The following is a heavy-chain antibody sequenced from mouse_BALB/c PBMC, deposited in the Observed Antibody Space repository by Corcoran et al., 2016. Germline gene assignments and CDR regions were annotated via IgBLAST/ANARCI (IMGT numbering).Heavy chain of an antibody. D-gene: IGHD4-1*01. J-gene: IGHJ1*01. CDR3: ANWDWYFDV. Sequence: EVQLQQSGAELVKPGASVKLSCTASGFNIKDTYMHWVKQRPEQGLEWIGRIDHANGTTKYDPKFHGKATITADTSSNTDYLQLSSLTSEDTAVYYCANWDWYFDVWGAGTTVTVSS. V-gene: IGHV14-3*02. CDR2: IDHANGTT. CDR1: GFNIKDTY.